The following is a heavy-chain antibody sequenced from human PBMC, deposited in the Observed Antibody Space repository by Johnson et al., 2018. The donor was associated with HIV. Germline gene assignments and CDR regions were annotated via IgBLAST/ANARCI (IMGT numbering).Heavy chain of an antibody. CDR1: GFTFSSYA. Sequence: QVQLVESGGGVVQPGRSLRLSCAASGFTFSSYAMHWVRQAPGKGLEWVAVISYDGSNKYYADSVKGRFTVSRDNAKNSLYLQTNSLRADDTAVYYCARGLWLTPDVFDFWGQGTMVTVSS. CDR3: ARGLWLTPDVFDF. D-gene: IGHD3-16*01. CDR2: ISYDGSNK. J-gene: IGHJ3*01. V-gene: IGHV3-30-3*01.